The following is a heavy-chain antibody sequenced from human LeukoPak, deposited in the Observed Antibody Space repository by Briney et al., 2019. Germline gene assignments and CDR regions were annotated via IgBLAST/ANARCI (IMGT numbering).Heavy chain of an antibody. D-gene: IGHD6-6*01. CDR3: ARSYSSSSALSFDY. CDR1: GGSISSSSYY. Sequence: SETPSLTCTVSGGSISSSSYYWGWIRQPPGKGLEWIGSIYYSGSTYYNPSLKSRVTISVDTSKNQFSLKLSSVTAADTAVYYCARSYSSSSALSFDYWGQGTLVTVSS. J-gene: IGHJ4*02. V-gene: IGHV4-39*01. CDR2: IYYSGST.